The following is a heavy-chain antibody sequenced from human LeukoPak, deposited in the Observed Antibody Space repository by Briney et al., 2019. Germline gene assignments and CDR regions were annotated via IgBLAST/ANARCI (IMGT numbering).Heavy chain of an antibody. CDR3: ASLPYSSGWSYYYGMDV. D-gene: IGHD6-19*01. CDR2: INPNSGGT. J-gene: IGHJ6*02. V-gene: IGHV1-2*02. Sequence: ASVKVSCKASGYTFTGYYMHWVRQAPGQGLEWMGWINPNSGGTNYAQKFQGRVTMTRDTSISTAYMELSRLRSDDTAVYYCASLPYSSGWSYYYGMDVWGQGTTVTVSS. CDR1: GYTFTGYY.